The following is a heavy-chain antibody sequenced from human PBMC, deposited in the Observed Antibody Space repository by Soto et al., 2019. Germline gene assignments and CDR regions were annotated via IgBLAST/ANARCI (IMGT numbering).Heavy chain of an antibody. CDR1: GYTFTSYD. D-gene: IGHD6-13*01. CDR2: MNPNSGNT. J-gene: IGHJ6*03. V-gene: IGHV1-8*01. Sequence: ASVKVSCKASGYTFTSYDINWVRQATGQGLEWMGWMNPNSGNTGYAQKFQGRVTMTRNTSISTAYMELSSLRSEDTAVYYCARGRRIVPAHTHIAAAAPVLYYMDVWGKGTTVTVSS. CDR3: ARGRRIVPAHTHIAAAAPVLYYMDV.